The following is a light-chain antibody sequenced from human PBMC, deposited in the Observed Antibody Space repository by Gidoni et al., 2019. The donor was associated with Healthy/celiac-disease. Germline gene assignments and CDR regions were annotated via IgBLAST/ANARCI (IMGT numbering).Light chain of an antibody. V-gene: IGKV3-20*01. J-gene: IGKJ4*01. Sequence: VLTPSPGTLSLSPGERATLSCRASQSVSSSYLAWYQQKPGQAPRLLIYGASSRATGIPDRFSGSGSGTDFTLTISRLEPEDFAVYYCQQYGSSPLTFGGGTKVEIK. CDR1: QSVSSSY. CDR2: GAS. CDR3: QQYGSSPLT.